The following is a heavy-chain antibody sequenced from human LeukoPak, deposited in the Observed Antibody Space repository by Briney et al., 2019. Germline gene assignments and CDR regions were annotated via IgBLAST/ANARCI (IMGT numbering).Heavy chain of an antibody. V-gene: IGHV1-46*01. CDR3: ARPPSYYYGMDV. CDR2: INASGGNT. CDR1: GYTFSSYY. Sequence: ASVKVSCKASGYTFSSYYIHWVRQAPGQGLEWMGIINASGGNTDYAQKFQGRVTMTRDTSTSTVYMELSSLRSEDTAVYYCARPPSYYYGMDVWGQGTTVTVSS. J-gene: IGHJ6*02.